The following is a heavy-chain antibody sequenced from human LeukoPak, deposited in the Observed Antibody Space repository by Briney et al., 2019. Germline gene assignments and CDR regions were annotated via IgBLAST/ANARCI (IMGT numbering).Heavy chain of an antibody. CDR2: INHSGST. CDR3: ACPGYSSSWTLGY. Sequence: TSETLSLTCAVYGGSFSGYYWSWIRQPPGKGLEWIGEINHSGSTNYSPSLKSRVTISVDTSKNQFSLKLSSVTAADTAVYYCACPGYSSSWTLGYWGQGTLVTVSS. CDR1: GGSFSGYY. V-gene: IGHV4-34*01. D-gene: IGHD6-13*01. J-gene: IGHJ4*02.